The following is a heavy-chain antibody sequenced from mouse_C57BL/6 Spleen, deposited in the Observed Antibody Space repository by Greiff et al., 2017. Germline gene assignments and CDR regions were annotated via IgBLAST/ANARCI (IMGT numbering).Heavy chain of an antibody. CDR2: SSSGSSTI. D-gene: IGHD2-3*01. J-gene: IGHJ4*01. CDR3: ARDGYHYAMDY. CDR1: GFTFSDYG. V-gene: IGHV5-17*01. Sequence: EVMLVESGGGLVKPGGSLKLSCAASGFTFSDYGMHWVRQAPEEGLEWVAYSSSGSSTIYYADTVKGRFTISRDNAKNTLFLQMTSLRSEDTAMYYCARDGYHYAMDYWGQGTSVTVSS.